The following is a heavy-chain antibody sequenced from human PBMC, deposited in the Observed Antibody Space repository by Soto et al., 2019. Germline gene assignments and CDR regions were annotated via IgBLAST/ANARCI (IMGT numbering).Heavy chain of an antibody. D-gene: IGHD1-26*01. Sequence: SETLSLTCTVSGGSISSGDYYWSWIRQPPGKGLEWIGYIYYSGSTYYNPSLKSRVTISVDTSKNQFSLKLSSVTAADTAVYYCARNPIVGATFDYWGQGTLVTVSS. CDR1: GGSISSGDYY. V-gene: IGHV4-30-4*01. CDR3: ARNPIVGATFDY. J-gene: IGHJ4*02. CDR2: IYYSGST.